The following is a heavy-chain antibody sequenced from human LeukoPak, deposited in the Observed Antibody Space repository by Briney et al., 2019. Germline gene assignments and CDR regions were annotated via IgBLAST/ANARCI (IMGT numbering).Heavy chain of an antibody. CDR1: AFTFSSYS. D-gene: IGHD2-2*01. Sequence: GGSLRLSCAASAFTFSSYSMNWVRQAPGKGLVWVSYISSSGSTTYYGDSVKGRFTISRDKAKNSLYLQMNSLRAEDTAVYYCASYCSTTSCYAVDYWGQGTLVTVSS. CDR2: ISSSGSTT. CDR3: ASYCSTTSCYAVDY. V-gene: IGHV3-48*01. J-gene: IGHJ4*02.